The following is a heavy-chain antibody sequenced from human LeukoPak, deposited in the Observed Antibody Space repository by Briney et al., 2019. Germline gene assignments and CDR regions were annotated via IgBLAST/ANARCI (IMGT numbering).Heavy chain of an antibody. CDR3: ARTTEGGYTYDYFYYYYMDV. J-gene: IGHJ6*03. CDR2: IYYSGST. D-gene: IGHD5-18*01. V-gene: IGHV4-59*01. CDR1: GGSISSYY. Sequence: SETLSLACSVSGGSISSYYWSWIRQPPGKGLEWIGYIYYSGSTNYNPSLKSRVTISVDTSKNQFSLKLSSVTAADTAVYYCARTTEGGYTYDYFYYYYMDVWGKGTTVTISS.